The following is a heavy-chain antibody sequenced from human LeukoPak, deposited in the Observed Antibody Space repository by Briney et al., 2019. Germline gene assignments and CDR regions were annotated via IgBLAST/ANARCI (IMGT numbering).Heavy chain of an antibody. V-gene: IGHV3-23*01. D-gene: IGHD2-2*02. CDR2: ISGSGAST. CDR1: GFSFSGYA. CDR3: AKGSRGYTNYYFDY. J-gene: IGHJ4*02. Sequence: PGGSLRLSCTSSGFSFSGYAMIWVRQAPGKGLELVSTISGSGASTFYADSVRGRFITSKGIPSNIVYLQMNSLRAEDTAVYYCAKGSRGYTNYYFDYWGQGTLVTVSS.